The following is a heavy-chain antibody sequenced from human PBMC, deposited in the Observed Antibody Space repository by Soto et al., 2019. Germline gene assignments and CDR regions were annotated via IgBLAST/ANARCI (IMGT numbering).Heavy chain of an antibody. Sequence: QVQLVQSGAEVKKPGSSVKVSCKASGGTFSSYTISWVRQAPGQGLEWMGRIIPILGIANYAQKFQGRVTITADKSTSTAYMELRSLRSEDTAVYYCASGGRYCGCDCYYYGMDVWGQGTTVTVSS. J-gene: IGHJ6*02. CDR1: GGTFSSYT. CDR3: ASGGRYCGCDCYYYGMDV. V-gene: IGHV1-69*02. D-gene: IGHD2-21*01. CDR2: IIPILGIA.